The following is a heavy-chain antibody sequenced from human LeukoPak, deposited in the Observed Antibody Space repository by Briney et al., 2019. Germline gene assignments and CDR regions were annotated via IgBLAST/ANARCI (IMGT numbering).Heavy chain of an antibody. CDR2: IYSSGSA. CDR1: GFTVSSNY. D-gene: IGHD4-17*01. J-gene: IGHJ4*02. CDR3: ARAFDGDYGGDY. Sequence: PGGSLRLSCAASGFTVSSNYMSWVRQAPGKGLGWVSIIYSSGSAYYADSVKGRFTISRDNSKNTLYLQMNSLRADDTAVYYCARAFDGDYGGDYWGQGTLVTVSS. V-gene: IGHV3-53*01.